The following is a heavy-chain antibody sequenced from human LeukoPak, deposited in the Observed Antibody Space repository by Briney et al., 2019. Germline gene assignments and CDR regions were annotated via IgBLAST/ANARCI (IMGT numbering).Heavy chain of an antibody. J-gene: IGHJ4*02. D-gene: IGHD2-21*02. V-gene: IGHV4-59*01. Sequence: SETLSLTCTVSGGSISSYYWSWLRQPPGKGLEWIGYIYYSGSTNYNPSLKSRVTISVDTSKNQFSLKLSSVTAADTAVYYCARGPYCGGDCYTFDYWGQGTLVTVSS. CDR3: ARGPYCGGDCYTFDY. CDR1: GGSISSYY. CDR2: IYYSGST.